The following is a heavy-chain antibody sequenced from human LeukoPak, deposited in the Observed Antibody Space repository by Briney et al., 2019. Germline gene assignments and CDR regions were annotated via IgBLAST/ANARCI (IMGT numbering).Heavy chain of an antibody. D-gene: IGHD6-19*01. J-gene: IGHJ4*02. V-gene: IGHV4-61*02. CDR1: GGSISSGSYY. CDR2: IYTSGST. Sequence: PSQTLSLTCTVSGGSISSGSYYWGWIRQPAGKGLEWIGRIYTSGSTNYNRSLKSRFTISVDTSKNQFSLKLSSVTAADTAVYYCARDAWYSSGWAEIDYWGQGTLVTVSS. CDR3: ARDAWYSSGWAEIDY.